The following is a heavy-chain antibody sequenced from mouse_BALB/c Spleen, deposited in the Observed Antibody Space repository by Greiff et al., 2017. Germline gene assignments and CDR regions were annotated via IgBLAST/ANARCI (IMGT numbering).Heavy chain of an antibody. CDR1: GFSLTSYG. J-gene: IGHJ2*01. CDR2: IWAGGST. CDR3: ASWDGGYFDY. V-gene: IGHV2-9*02. Sequence: VKLVESGPGLVAPSQSLSITCTVSGFSLTSYGVHWVRQPPGKGLEWLGVIWAGGSTNYNSALMSRLSISKDNSKSQVFLKMNSLQTDDTAMYYCASWDGGYFDYWGQGTTLTVSS. D-gene: IGHD4-1*01.